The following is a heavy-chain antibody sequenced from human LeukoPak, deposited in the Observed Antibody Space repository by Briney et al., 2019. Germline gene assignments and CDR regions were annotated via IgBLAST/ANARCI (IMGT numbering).Heavy chain of an antibody. D-gene: IGHD2-2*01. CDR2: IYYTGPT. CDR1: GGSLSGHH. Sequence: SETLSLTCTVGGGSLSGHHWGWIRQPPGKGLELVGHIYYTGPTFYNPSLNSRVTITLDTSRNQFSLRLTSVIAADTAVYYCARFSWGCSTASCYLTNWGQGALVTASS. J-gene: IGHJ4*02. V-gene: IGHV4-59*11. CDR3: ARFSWGCSTASCYLTN.